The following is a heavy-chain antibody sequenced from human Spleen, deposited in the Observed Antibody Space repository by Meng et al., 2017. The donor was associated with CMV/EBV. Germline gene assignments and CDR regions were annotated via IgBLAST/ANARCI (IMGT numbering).Heavy chain of an antibody. CDR3: ARGEIAAAGLCVY. V-gene: IGHV3-30-3*01. CDR2: ISYDGSNK. Sequence: VQLVESGGGVVQPGTYLRLSLAAFGLTVSSYAMHWVRQALGKGLEWVAVISYDGSNKYYADSVKGRFTISRDNSKNTLYLQMNSLRAEDTAVYYCARGEIAAAGLCVYWGQGTLVTVSS. J-gene: IGHJ4*02. CDR1: GLTVSSYA. D-gene: IGHD6-13*01.